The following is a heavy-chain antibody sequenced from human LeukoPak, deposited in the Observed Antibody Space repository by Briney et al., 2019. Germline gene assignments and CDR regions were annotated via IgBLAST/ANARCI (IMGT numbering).Heavy chain of an antibody. CDR2: INHSGST. CDR1: GGSFSGYY. V-gene: IGHV4-34*01. CDR3: ARGRKVFGGYYGRAYYFDY. D-gene: IGHD3-22*01. Sequence: IPSETLSLTCAVYGGSFSGYYWSWIRQPPGKGLEWIGEINHSGSTNYNPSLKSRVTISVDTSKNQFSLKLSSVTAADTAVYYCARGRKVFGGYYGRAYYFDYWGQGTLDTVSS. J-gene: IGHJ4*02.